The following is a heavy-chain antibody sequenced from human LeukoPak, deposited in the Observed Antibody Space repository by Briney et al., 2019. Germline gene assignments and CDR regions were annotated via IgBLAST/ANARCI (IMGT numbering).Heavy chain of an antibody. CDR1: GYTFTDYY. D-gene: IGHD1-20*01. CDR2: INPNSGDT. V-gene: IGHV1-2*02. CDR3: AREYNWNRFFDS. Sequence: ASVTVSCKASGYTFTDYYMHWVRQAPGQGLEWMGWINPNSGDTNYAQNFQGRVTMTRDTSISTAYMELSRLRSDDTAIYYCAREYNWNRFFDSWGQGTLVTVSS. J-gene: IGHJ4*02.